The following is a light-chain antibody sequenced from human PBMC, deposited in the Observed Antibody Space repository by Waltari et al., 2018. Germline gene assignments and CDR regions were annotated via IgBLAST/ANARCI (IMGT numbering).Light chain of an antibody. Sequence: QSALTQPASVSGSPGQSITTSCTGSGSEAGSYNLVSWYQQHPGKAPKLIIYEDTKRPSGISNRFSASKSDNTASLTISGLQAEDEAEYYCCSYAGSGSWVFGGGTKLTVL. V-gene: IGLV2-23*01. CDR3: CSYAGSGSWV. CDR2: EDT. J-gene: IGLJ3*02. CDR1: GSEAGSYNL.